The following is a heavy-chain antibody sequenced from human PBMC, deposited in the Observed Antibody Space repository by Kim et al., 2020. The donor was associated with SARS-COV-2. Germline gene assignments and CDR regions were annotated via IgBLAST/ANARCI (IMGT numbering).Heavy chain of an antibody. Sequence: GGSLRLSCAASGFTFSDHYMDWVRQAPGKGLEWVGRTRNKANSYTTEYAASVKGTFTISRDDSKNSLYLQMNSLKTEDTAVYYCARVPKLYYYGMDFWG. CDR3: ARVPKLYYYGMDF. J-gene: IGHJ6*02. CDR1: GFTFSDHY. CDR2: TRNKANSYTT. V-gene: IGHV3-72*01.